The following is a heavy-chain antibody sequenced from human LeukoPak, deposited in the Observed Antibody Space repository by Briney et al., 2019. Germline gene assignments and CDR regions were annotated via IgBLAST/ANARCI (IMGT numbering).Heavy chain of an antibody. D-gene: IGHD5-18*01. CDR3: ARHLREYSYGHGSYY. V-gene: IGHV4-38-2*01. Sequence: PSETLSLTCAVSGYSISSGYYWGWIRPPPGQGLEWIGSIYHSGSTYYNPSLKSRVTISVDTSKNQFSLKLSSVTAADTAVYYCARHLREYSYGHGSYYWGQGTLVTVSS. CDR1: GYSISSGYY. CDR2: IYHSGST. J-gene: IGHJ4*02.